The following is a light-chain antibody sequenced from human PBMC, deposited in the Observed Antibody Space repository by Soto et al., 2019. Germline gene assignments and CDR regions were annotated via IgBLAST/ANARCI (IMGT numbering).Light chain of an antibody. CDR1: SSDVGRYSY. CDR2: DVS. V-gene: IGLV2-11*01. J-gene: IGLJ1*01. Sequence: SALTQPRSVSGSPGQSVSISCTGTSSDVGRYSYVSWYQQHPGKAPKLMIYDVSERPSGVPDRFSGSKSGNTASLTISGLQAEDEADYYCCSYAGTYTGVFGTGTKVTV. CDR3: CSYAGTYTGV.